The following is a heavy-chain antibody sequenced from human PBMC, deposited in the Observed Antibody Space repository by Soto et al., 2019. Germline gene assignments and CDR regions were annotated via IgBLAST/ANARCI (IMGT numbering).Heavy chain of an antibody. CDR2: ISAYNGNT. CDR3: ARERYSSGWYPPTDAFDI. J-gene: IGHJ3*02. Sequence: ASVKVSCKASGYTFTSYAMNWVRQAPGQGLEWMGWISAYNGNTNYARKLQGRVTMTTDTSTSTAYMELRSLRSDDTAVYYCARERYSSGWYPPTDAFDIWGQGTMVTVSS. CDR1: GYTFTSYA. D-gene: IGHD6-19*01. V-gene: IGHV1-18*01.